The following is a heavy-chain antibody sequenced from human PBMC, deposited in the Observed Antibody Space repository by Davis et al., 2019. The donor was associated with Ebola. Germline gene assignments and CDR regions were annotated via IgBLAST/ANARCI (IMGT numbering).Heavy chain of an antibody. Sequence: PGGSLRLSCAASGFTFSSYGMHWVRQAPGKGLEWVAFIRYDGSNKYYADSVKGRFTISRDNSKNTLYLQMNSLRAEDTAVYYCAKDLGIVGATGCFDYWGQGTLVTVSS. D-gene: IGHD1-26*01. CDR1: GFTFSSYG. J-gene: IGHJ4*02. CDR2: IRYDGSNK. CDR3: AKDLGIVGATGCFDY. V-gene: IGHV3-30*02.